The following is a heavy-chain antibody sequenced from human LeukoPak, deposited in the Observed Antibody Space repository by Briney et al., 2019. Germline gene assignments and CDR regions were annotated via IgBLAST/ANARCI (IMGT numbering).Heavy chain of an antibody. CDR2: ISGSDGST. V-gene: IGHV3-23*01. J-gene: IGHJ4*02. D-gene: IGHD3-22*01. CDR1: GFTFASYA. CDR3: ANRYYDKSPPFDY. Sequence: PGGSLRLSCAASGFTFASYAMTWVRQAPGKGLEWVSVISGSDGSTYYADSVRGRFTISRDDSKNTLYLQMNSLRAEDTAVYYCANRYYDKSPPFDYWGQGTLVTVSS.